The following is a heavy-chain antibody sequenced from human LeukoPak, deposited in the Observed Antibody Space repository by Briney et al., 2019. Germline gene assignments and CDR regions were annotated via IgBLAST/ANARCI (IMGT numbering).Heavy chain of an antibody. J-gene: IGHJ4*02. Sequence: GGSLRLSCAASGFTFSSYGIHWVRQAPGKGLEWVAFIQYDGRKTLCGDSVKGRCAISRDTSKNTIYLQVDSLRDEDTAVYYCAKDNGNFFTPDYWGQGTLVTVSS. D-gene: IGHD4-23*01. CDR2: IQYDGRKT. V-gene: IGHV3-30*02. CDR3: AKDNGNFFTPDY. CDR1: GFTFSSYG.